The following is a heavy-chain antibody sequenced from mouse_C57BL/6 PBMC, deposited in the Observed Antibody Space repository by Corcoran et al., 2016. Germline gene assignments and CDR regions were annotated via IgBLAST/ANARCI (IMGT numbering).Heavy chain of an antibody. CDR1: GYTFTDYN. CDR2: INPNNGGT. V-gene: IGHV1-18*01. J-gene: IGHJ2*01. Sequence: EVQLQQSGPELVKPGASVKIPCKASGYTFTDYNMDWVKQSHGKSLEWIGDINPNNGGTIYNQKFKGKATLTVDKSSSTAYMELRSLTSEDTAVYYCARGPYYSNPYYFDYWGQGTTLTVSS. D-gene: IGHD2-5*01. CDR3: ARGPYYSNPYYFDY.